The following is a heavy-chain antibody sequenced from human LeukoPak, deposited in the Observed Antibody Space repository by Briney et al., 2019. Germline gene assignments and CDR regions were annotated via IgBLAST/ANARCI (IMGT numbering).Heavy chain of an antibody. J-gene: IGHJ4*02. CDR1: GFTFSSYA. D-gene: IGHD3-22*01. V-gene: IGHV3-23*01. Sequence: GGSLRLSCAASGFTFSSYAMNWVRQAPGKGLEWVSLISTSGRTHYASSVEGRFTISGDNSKNTLYVQMNSLRAEDTAVYHCAKDLDSTGYYSYRYWGQGTLVTVSS. CDR3: AKDLDSTGYYSYRY. CDR2: ISTSGRT.